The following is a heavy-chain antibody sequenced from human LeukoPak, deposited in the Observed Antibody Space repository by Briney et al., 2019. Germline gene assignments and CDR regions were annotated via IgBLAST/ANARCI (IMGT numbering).Heavy chain of an antibody. CDR2: ISAYNGNT. D-gene: IGHD3-22*01. V-gene: IGHV1-18*01. CDR3: ARDQITYYYDSSGPKSLNRPRWVDY. Sequence: ASVKVSCKASGYTFTSYGISWVRQAPGQGLEWMGWISAYNGNTNYAQKLQGRVTMTTDTSTSTAYMELRSLRSDDTAVYYCARDQITYYYDSSGPKSLNRPRWVDYWGQGTLVTVSS. J-gene: IGHJ4*02. CDR1: GYTFTSYG.